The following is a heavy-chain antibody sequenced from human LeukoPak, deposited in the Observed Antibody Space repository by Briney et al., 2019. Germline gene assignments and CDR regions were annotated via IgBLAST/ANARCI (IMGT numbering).Heavy chain of an antibody. CDR2: MNPNSGNT. D-gene: IGHD3-10*01. CDR3: ARVWFGELSR. Sequence: ASVKVSCKASGYTFTSYYMHWVRQATGQGLEWMGWMNPNSGNTGYAQKFQGRVTMTRNTSISTAYMELSSLRSEDTAVYYCARVWFGELSRWGQGTLVTVSS. CDR1: GYTFTSYY. V-gene: IGHV1-8*02. J-gene: IGHJ4*02.